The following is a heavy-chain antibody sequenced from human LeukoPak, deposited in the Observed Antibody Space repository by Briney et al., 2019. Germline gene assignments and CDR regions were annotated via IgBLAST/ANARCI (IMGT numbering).Heavy chain of an antibody. Sequence: GGSLRLSCAASGFTFSNYWMSWVRQAPGKGLEWVANIKQDGSNKYYADSVKGRFTISRDNSKNTLYLQMNSLRAEDTAVYYCAKEYYYDSRGGFDIWGQGTMVTVSS. D-gene: IGHD3-22*01. J-gene: IGHJ3*02. CDR1: GFTFSNYW. V-gene: IGHV3-7*01. CDR2: IKQDGSNK. CDR3: AKEYYYDSRGGFDI.